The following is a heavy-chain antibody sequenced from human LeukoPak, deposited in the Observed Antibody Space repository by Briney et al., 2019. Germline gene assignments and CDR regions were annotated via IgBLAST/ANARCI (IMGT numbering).Heavy chain of an antibody. CDR2: IYPSDSDT. CDR3: ARQSEITIFGVVTPYYFDY. CDR1: GYRVNAYW. J-gene: IGHJ4*02. D-gene: IGHD3-3*01. Sequence: GESLKNSRKGSGYRVNAYWRAWGRQMTGKGPEWMGIIYPSDSDTRYSPSFQGQVTISADKSISTAYLEWSSLKASDTAMYYCARQSEITIFGVVTPYYFDYWGQGTLVTVSS. V-gene: IGHV5-51*01.